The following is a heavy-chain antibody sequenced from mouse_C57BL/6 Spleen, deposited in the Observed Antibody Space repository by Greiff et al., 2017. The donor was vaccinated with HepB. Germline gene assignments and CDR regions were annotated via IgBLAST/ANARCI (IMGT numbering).Heavy chain of an antibody. CDR1: GYSITSGYD. CDR2: ISYSGST. CDR3: ARTAPYYYGSPAWFAY. Sequence: DVKLQESGPGMVKPSQSLSLTCTVTGYSITSGYDWHWIRHFPGNKLEWMGYISYSGSTNYNPSLKSRISITHDTSKNHFFLKLNSVTTEDTATYYCARTAPYYYGSPAWFAYWGQGTLVTVSA. D-gene: IGHD1-1*01. J-gene: IGHJ3*01. V-gene: IGHV3-1*01.